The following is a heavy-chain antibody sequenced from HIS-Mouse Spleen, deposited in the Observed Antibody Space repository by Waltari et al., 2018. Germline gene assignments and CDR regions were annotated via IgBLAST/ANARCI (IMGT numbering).Heavy chain of an antibody. CDR3: ARSRNWEEYLKNWYFDL. CDR2: TYYRSKWYN. Sequence: QVQLQQSGPGLVKPSQTLSLTCPISGDSVPSNSASWNWIRHAPSRGLEWLGRTYYRSKWYNDYAVSVKSRITINPDTSKNQFSLQLNSVTPEDTAVYYCARSRNWEEYLKNWYFDLWGRGTLVTVSS. V-gene: IGHV6-1*01. CDR1: GDSVPSNSAS. J-gene: IGHJ2*01. D-gene: IGHD7-27*01.